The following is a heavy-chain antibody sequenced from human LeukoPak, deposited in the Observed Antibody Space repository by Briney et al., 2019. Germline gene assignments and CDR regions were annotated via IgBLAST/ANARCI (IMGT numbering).Heavy chain of an antibody. CDR3: AKEGSYYDFWSGYYKTYYFDY. V-gene: IGHV3-23*01. Sequence: GGSLRLSCAAPGFTFSSYAMSWVRQAPGKGLEWVSAISGSGGSTYYADSVKGRFTISRDNSKNTLYLQMNSLRAEDTAVYYCAKEGSYYDFWSGYYKTYYFDYWGQGTLVTVSS. J-gene: IGHJ4*02. D-gene: IGHD3-3*01. CDR2: ISGSGGST. CDR1: GFTFSSYA.